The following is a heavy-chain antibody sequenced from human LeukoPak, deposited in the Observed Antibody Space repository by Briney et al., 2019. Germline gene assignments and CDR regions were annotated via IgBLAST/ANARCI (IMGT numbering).Heavy chain of an antibody. V-gene: IGHV1-2*02. D-gene: IGHD2-8*01. Sequence: GASVKVSCKASGYTFSGYYMHWVRQAPGQGLEWMGWINPNSGATTYAQKFQGRVTLTRDTSISTAYMELNSLRSDDTAVFYCARAEGAVCGMDVWGQGTTVTVSS. CDR2: INPNSGAT. CDR1: GYTFSGYY. J-gene: IGHJ6*02. CDR3: ARAEGAVCGMDV.